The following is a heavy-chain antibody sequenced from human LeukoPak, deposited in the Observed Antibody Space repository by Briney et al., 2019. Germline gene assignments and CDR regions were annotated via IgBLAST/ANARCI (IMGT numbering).Heavy chain of an antibody. Sequence: GGSLRLSCAASGFTFSSYGMHWVRQAPGKGLEWVAVISYDGSNKYYADSVKGRFTISRDNSKNTLYLQMNSLRAEDTAVYYCAKDGDSSGYYNDAFDIWGQGTMVTVSS. D-gene: IGHD3-22*01. J-gene: IGHJ3*02. CDR2: ISYDGSNK. CDR1: GFTFSSYG. CDR3: AKDGDSSGYYNDAFDI. V-gene: IGHV3-30*18.